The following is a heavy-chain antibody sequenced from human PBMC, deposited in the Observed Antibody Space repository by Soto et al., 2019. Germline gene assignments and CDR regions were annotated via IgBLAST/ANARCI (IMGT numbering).Heavy chain of an antibody. Sequence: QVQLQESGPELVKPSQTLTLTCTVSGGSISSGGYYWSWIRQHPGKGLEWIGHISDSGNTYYNPSLKSRLTISVVTSKNHFSLNLSAVTAADTAVYYCARTTFYDIFTAYYSLFDYWGQGTVVTVSS. V-gene: IGHV4-31*03. D-gene: IGHD3-9*01. CDR3: ARTTFYDIFTAYYSLFDY. CDR1: GGSISSGGYY. J-gene: IGHJ4*02. CDR2: ISDSGNT.